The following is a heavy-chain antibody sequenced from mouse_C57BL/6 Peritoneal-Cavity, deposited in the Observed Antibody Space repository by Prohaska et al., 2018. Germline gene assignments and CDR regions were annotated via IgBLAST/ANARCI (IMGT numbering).Heavy chain of an antibody. D-gene: IGHD1-1*01. V-gene: IGHV2-5*01. CDR3: AKKGYYEYFDV. Sequence: SPGQGLEWLGVIWRGGSTDYNAAFMSRLSITKDNSKSQVFFKMNSLQADDTAIYYCAKKGYYEYFDVWGTGTTVTVSS. J-gene: IGHJ1*03. CDR2: IWRGGST.